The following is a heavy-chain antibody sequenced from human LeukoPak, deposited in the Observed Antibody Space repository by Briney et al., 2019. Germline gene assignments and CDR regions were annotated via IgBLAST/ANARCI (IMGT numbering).Heavy chain of an antibody. CDR2: IYSSGST. CDR3: ARETGYSSPLDS. Sequence: TSETLSLTCTVSGGSISSYYWSWIRQPAGKGPEWIGRIYSSGSTNYNPSLKSRVIMSVDTSKNEFALKLRSVTAADTAVYYCARETGYSSPLDSWGQGTLVTVSS. V-gene: IGHV4-4*07. CDR1: GGSISSYY. D-gene: IGHD6-13*01. J-gene: IGHJ4*02.